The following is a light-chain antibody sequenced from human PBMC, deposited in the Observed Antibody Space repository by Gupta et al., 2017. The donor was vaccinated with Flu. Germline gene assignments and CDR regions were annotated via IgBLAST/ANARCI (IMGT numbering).Light chain of an antibody. CDR1: SIDVGGSNY. CDR2: IDD. CDR3: CSCTSTDAFYA. V-gene: IGLV2-14*04. J-gene: IGLJ1*01. Sequence: SIDVGGSNYVSLYQQHPGKAHKLNIYIDDIRPSGFAIRFCVSESSNAASLTISGLEAEDEGDYFCCSCTSTDAFYAFGTGTKVTVL.